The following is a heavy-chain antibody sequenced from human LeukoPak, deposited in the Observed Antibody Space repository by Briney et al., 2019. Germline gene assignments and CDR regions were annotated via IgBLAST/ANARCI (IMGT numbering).Heavy chain of an antibody. CDR2: INAGNGNT. CDR1: GYTFTSYA. CDR3: ARILTGYPDDAFDI. Sequence: GASVKVSCKASGYTFTSYAMHWVRQAPGQRLEWMGWINAGNGNTKYSQKFQGRVTITRDTSASTAYMELSSLRSEDTAVYYSARILTGYPDDAFDIWGQGTMVTVSS. D-gene: IGHD3-9*01. V-gene: IGHV1-3*01. J-gene: IGHJ3*02.